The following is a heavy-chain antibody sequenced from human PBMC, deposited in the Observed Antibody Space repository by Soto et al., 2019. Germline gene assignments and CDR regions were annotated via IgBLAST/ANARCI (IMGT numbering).Heavy chain of an antibody. CDR2: ISDSGGTS. CDR1: GFIFINYV. Sequence: GGSLRLSCAASGFIFINYVMSWVLQAPGKGLEWVSSISDSGGTSYYADSVKGRFTISRDNSKNTLYLQMNSLRAEDTAIYYCSKRPRALLTFDYWGQGTRVTVSS. D-gene: IGHD1-26*01. J-gene: IGHJ4*02. CDR3: SKRPRALLTFDY. V-gene: IGHV3-23*01.